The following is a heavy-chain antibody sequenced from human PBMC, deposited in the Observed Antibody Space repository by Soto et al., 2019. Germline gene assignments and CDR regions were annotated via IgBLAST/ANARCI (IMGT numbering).Heavy chain of an antibody. CDR1: GFTFSTYE. V-gene: IGHV3-48*03. J-gene: IGHJ4*02. CDR3: ARVAGWSDY. Sequence: EVQLVESGGGLVQPGGYLRLSCAASGFTFSTYEMNWVRQAPGKGLEWVSYISSSGDTVYYADSVKGRFTISRDNAKNSLDLQMNSLRAEDTAIYYCARVAGWSDYWGQGTLVTVSS. CDR2: ISSSGDTV. D-gene: IGHD2-15*01.